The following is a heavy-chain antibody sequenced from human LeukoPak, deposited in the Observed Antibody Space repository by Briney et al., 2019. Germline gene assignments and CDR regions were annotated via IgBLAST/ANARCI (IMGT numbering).Heavy chain of an antibody. D-gene: IGHD1-26*01. V-gene: IGHV3-30*02. CDR1: GFPFSSYG. CDR2: IRYDGSNK. J-gene: IGHJ4*02. CDR3: AKGEADLDY. Sequence: GSLRLSCAASGFPFSSYGMNWVRQAPGKGLEWVAFIRYDGSNKYYADSVKGRFTISRDNSKNTLFLQMNSLTAEDTAVYYCAKGEADLDYGGQGTLVTVSS.